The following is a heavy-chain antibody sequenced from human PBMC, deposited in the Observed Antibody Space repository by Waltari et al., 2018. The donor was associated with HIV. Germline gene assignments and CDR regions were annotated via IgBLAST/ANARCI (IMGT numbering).Heavy chain of an antibody. J-gene: IGHJ6*02. Sequence: QVQLVQSGAEVRTPGASVKVSCKASGYNFTGDYLHWVRQAHGQGLEWMGRINPNSGGTNYAQKFQARVTMTRDTSIGAAYMELSSLRPNDTAVYYCARVTTVTGDSYFYYGMDVWGQGTTVTVSS. V-gene: IGHV1-2*06. CDR2: INPNSGGT. CDR1: GYNFTGDY. CDR3: ARVTTVTGDSYFYYGMDV. D-gene: IGHD4-17*01.